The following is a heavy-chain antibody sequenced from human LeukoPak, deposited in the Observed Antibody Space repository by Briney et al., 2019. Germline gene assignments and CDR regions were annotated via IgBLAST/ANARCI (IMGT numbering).Heavy chain of an antibody. CDR1: GFTFRDYG. Sequence: PGGSLRLSCVGSGFTFRDYGMHWVRQAPGKGLEWVALMSFDGSDKYFADSVKGRFTISRDNSKNTLYLHMSNLRAEDTALYYCAKDLAGGNVPDPWGQGTLVTVSS. V-gene: IGHV3-30*18. J-gene: IGHJ5*02. CDR2: MSFDGSDK. D-gene: IGHD2-8*02. CDR3: AKDLAGGNVPDP.